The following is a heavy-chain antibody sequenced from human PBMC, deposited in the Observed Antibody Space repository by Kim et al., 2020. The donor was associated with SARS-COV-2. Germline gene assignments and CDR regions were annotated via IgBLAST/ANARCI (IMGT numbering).Heavy chain of an antibody. V-gene: IGHV5-51*01. D-gene: IGHD3-22*01. J-gene: IGHJ3*02. CDR2: IYPGDSDT. Sequence: GESLKISCKGSGYSFTSYWIGWVRQMPGKGLEWMGIIYPGDSDTRYSPSFQGQVTISADKSISTAYLQWSSLKASDTAMYYCARHALGVDSSSSPMIVVVGSGAFDIWGQGTMVTVSS. CDR1: GYSFTSYW. CDR3: ARHALGVDSSSSPMIVVVGSGAFDI.